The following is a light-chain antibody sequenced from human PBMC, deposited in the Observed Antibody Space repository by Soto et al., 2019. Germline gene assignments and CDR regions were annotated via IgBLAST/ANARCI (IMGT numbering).Light chain of an antibody. CDR3: QQYNDWPLT. J-gene: IGKJ1*01. Sequence: EIVMTQSPVTLSVSPGERATLSCRASQSVSSDLAWYQQKPGQAPSLLIYGAFTRATGIPDRVSGTGSGTEFTLTISRLQSEDFALYYCQQYNDWPLTFGQGTKM. CDR1: QSVSSD. CDR2: GAF. V-gene: IGKV3-15*01.